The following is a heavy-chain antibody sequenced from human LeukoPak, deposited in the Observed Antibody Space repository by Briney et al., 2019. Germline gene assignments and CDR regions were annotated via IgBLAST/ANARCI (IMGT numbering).Heavy chain of an antibody. D-gene: IGHD1-26*01. CDR1: GGSLSSSNW. CDR2: IYHSGST. J-gene: IGHJ4*02. Sequence: SGTLSLTCAVSGGSLSSSNWWSWVRQPPGKGLEWIGEIYHSGSTNYNPSLKSRVTISVDKSKNQSSLKLSSVTAADTAVYYCARAASYSGSSKDFDYWGQGTLVTVSS. V-gene: IGHV4-4*02. CDR3: ARAASYSGSSKDFDY.